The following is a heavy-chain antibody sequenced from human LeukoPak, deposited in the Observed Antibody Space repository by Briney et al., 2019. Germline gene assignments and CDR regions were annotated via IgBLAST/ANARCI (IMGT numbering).Heavy chain of an antibody. CDR1: GYTFTSYD. J-gene: IGHJ1*01. CDR3: ARDSSEFRSLIFH. CDR2: ITPMFGTA. V-gene: IGHV1-69*13. D-gene: IGHD3-9*01. Sequence: SVRVSCKASGYTFTSYDINWVRQAPGQGLEWMGGITPMFGTAKYAQKFQGRVTITADESTSTAYMELSSLRSEDTAVYYCARDSSEFRSLIFHWGQGTLVTVSS.